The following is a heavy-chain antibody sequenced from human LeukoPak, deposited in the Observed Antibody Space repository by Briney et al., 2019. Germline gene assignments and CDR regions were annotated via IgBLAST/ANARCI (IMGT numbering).Heavy chain of an antibody. V-gene: IGHV1-3*01. Sequence: GASVKVSCKASGYTFSGYAIHWVRQAPGQRFEWMGWINAGNGHTKYSQNFQGRVTITRDSSANIVYTELSSLTSEDTAVYYCARGIWSATRVDYYLDNWGRGTLVTVSS. CDR2: INAGNGHT. CDR3: ARGIWSATRVDYYLDN. CDR1: GYTFSGYA. J-gene: IGHJ4*02. D-gene: IGHD5-24*01.